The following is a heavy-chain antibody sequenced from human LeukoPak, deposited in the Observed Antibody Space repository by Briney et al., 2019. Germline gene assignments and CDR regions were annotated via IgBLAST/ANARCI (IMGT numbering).Heavy chain of an antibody. CDR2: IKQDGSEK. D-gene: IGHD1-26*01. V-gene: IGHV3-7*05. CDR3: ARDVSGSLDY. CDR1: GFTFSAYW. Sequence: SGGSLRLSCAASGFTFSAYWMAWVRQAPGKGLEWVGNIKQDGSEKNYVDSVKGRFTISRDNAKNSLYLQMSSLRAEDTAVYHCARDVSGSLDYWGQGTLVTVSS. J-gene: IGHJ4*02.